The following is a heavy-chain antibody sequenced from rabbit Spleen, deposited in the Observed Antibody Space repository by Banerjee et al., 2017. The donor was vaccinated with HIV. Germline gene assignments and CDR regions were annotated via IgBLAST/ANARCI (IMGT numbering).Heavy chain of an antibody. D-gene: IGHD1-1*01. Sequence: QEQLVESGGGLVKPEGSLKLSCIASGFSFSNKAVMCWVRQAPGKGLEWIACINTYTDKGVYATWAKGRFTISRTSSTTVTLQMTSLTAADTATYFCARDLTSVIGWNFNLWGPGTLVTVS. CDR1: GFSFSNKAV. CDR3: ARDLTSVIGWNFNL. J-gene: IGHJ4*01. V-gene: IGHV1S45*01. CDR2: INTYTDKG.